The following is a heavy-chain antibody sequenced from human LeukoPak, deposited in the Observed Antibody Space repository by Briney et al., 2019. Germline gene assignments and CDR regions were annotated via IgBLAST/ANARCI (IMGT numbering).Heavy chain of an antibody. Sequence: GGSLRLSCAASGFTFSSYSMNWVRQAPGKGLEWVSPISSSSSYIYYADSVKGRLTICRDNAKNSLYLQMNSLRAEDTAVSCCGTADIVVVPAVLYYYYGMDVWGQGTTVTVSS. CDR3: GTADIVVVPAVLYYYYGMDV. V-gene: IGHV3-21*01. J-gene: IGHJ6*02. D-gene: IGHD2-2*01. CDR2: ISSSSSYI. CDR1: GFTFSSYS.